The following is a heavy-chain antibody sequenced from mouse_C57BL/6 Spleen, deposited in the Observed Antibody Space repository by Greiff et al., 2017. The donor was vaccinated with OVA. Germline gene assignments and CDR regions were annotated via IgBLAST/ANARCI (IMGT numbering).Heavy chain of an antibody. V-gene: IGHV5-9-1*02. CDR2: ISSGGDYI. CDR1: GFTFSSYA. Sequence: EVKLVESGEGLVKPGGSLKLSCAASGFTFSSYAMSWVRQTPEKRLEWVAYISSGGDYIYYADTVKGRFTISRDNARNTLYLQKSRLKSEDTAMYYCTRDQLLRSFDYWGQGTTLTVSS. J-gene: IGHJ2*01. CDR3: TRDQLLRSFDY. D-gene: IGHD1-1*01.